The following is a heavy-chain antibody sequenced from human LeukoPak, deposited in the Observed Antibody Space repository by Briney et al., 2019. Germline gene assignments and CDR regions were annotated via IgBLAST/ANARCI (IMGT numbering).Heavy chain of an antibody. D-gene: IGHD3-22*01. J-gene: IGHJ4*02. CDR3: ARLVDYYDSGGYYADY. CDR2: IYWNDDK. CDR1: GFSLTTSEVG. V-gene: IGHV2-5*01. Sequence: SGPTLVKPTQTLTLTCTFSGFSLTTSEVGVGWIRQPPGKALGWLALIYWNDDKRYSPSLKSRLTITKDTSKNQVVLTMTNMDPVDTATYYCARLVDYYDSGGYYADYWGQGTLVTVSS.